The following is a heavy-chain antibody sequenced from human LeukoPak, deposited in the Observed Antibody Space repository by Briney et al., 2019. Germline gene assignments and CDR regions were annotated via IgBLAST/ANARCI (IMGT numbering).Heavy chain of an antibody. CDR3: ARDAYYDFWSGYPRYFDY. D-gene: IGHD3-3*01. CDR1: GFTVSSDY. V-gene: IGHV3-7*01. J-gene: IGHJ4*02. Sequence: PGGSLRLSCAVSGFTVSSDYMSWVRQAPGKGLEWVANIKQDGSEEYYVDSVKGRFTISTDNAKNSLYLQMNSLRAEDTAVYYCARDAYYDFWSGYPRYFDYWGQGTLVTVSS. CDR2: IKQDGSEE.